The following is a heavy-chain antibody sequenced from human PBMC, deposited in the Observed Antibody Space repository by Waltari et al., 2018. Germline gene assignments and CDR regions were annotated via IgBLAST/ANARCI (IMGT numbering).Heavy chain of an antibody. Sequence: QLQLQESGPGLVQASETLSLTCSVSGDPISCSSYYWVWVRQPPGKGLEWIGHMDYSGSTYYNPSLKGRVTISGDTSKSQFSLKLSSVTAADTSMYYCVRHARTTSGGKHFDHWGQGMLVTVSP. CDR3: VRHARTTSGGKHFDH. CDR1: GDPISCSSYY. D-gene: IGHD2-15*01. V-gene: IGHV4-39*01. CDR2: MDYSGST. J-gene: IGHJ4*02.